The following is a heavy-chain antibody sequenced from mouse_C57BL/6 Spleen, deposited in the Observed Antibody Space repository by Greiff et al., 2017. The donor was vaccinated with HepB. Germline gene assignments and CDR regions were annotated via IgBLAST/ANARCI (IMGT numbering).Heavy chain of an antibody. Sequence: QVQLQQPGAELVMPGASVKLSCKASGYTFTSYWMHWVKQRPGQGLEWIGEIDPSDSYTNYNQKFKGKSTLTVDKSSSTAYMQLSSLTSEDSAVYYCAAYYCGSSLYAMDYWGQGTSVTVSS. CDR3: AAYYCGSSLYAMDY. CDR1: GYTFTSYW. J-gene: IGHJ4*01. CDR2: IDPSDSYT. V-gene: IGHV1-69*01. D-gene: IGHD1-1*01.